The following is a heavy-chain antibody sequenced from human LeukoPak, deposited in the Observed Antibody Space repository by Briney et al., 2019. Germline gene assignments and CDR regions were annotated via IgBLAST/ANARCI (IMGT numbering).Heavy chain of an antibody. CDR3: ARVVITDYDFWSGAYYYYCMDV. Sequence: SETLSLTCTVSGGSISSSSYYWGWIRQPPGKGLEWIGSIYYSGSTYYNPSLKSRVTISVDTSKNQFSLKLSSVTAADTAVYYCARVVITDYDFWSGAYYYYCMDVWGKGTTVTVSS. V-gene: IGHV4-39*07. D-gene: IGHD3-3*01. CDR1: GGSISSSSYY. CDR2: IYYSGST. J-gene: IGHJ6*03.